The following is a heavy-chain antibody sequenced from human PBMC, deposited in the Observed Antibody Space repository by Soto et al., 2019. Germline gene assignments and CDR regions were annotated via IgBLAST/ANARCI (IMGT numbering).Heavy chain of an antibody. D-gene: IGHD3-10*01. CDR3: ARAGSYRFDY. V-gene: IGHV3-74*01. CDR1: GFTFSSYW. Sequence: EVQLVESGGGLAQPGGSLRLSCAASGFTFSSYWVHWVRQAPGKGLVWVARIDNDGSCTSYADSVKGRFTISRDNAENTLYLQMNSLRAEDTAVYYCARAGSYRFDYWGQGTLVTVSS. CDR2: IDNDGSCT. J-gene: IGHJ4*02.